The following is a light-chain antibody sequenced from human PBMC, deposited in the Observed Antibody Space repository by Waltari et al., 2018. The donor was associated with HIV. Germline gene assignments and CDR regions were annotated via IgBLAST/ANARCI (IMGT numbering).Light chain of an antibody. CDR2: DVS. J-gene: IGLJ2*01. CDR1: SSDVGNYNE. CDR3: SSFTTSITVV. V-gene: IGLV2-18*02. Sequence: QSALTQPPSVSGSLGQSVTISCTGTSSDVGNYNEVSWYQQSPGTAPKLMIYDVSNRPSGVPVRFSGSKSGNTASLTISGLQAEEEADYYCSSFTTSITVVFGGGTKLTVL.